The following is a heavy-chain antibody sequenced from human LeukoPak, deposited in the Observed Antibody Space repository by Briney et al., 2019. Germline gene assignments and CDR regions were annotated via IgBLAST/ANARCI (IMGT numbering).Heavy chain of an antibody. J-gene: IGHJ4*02. CDR1: GFTFSSYG. CDR2: ISGSGGST. V-gene: IGHV3-23*01. Sequence: GGSLRLSCAASGFTFSSYGMHWVRQAPGKGLEWVSAISGSGGSTYYADSVKGRFTISRDNSKNTLYLQMNSLRAEDTAVYYCASAAYCGGDCYPYLDYWGQGTLVTVSS. D-gene: IGHD2-21*02. CDR3: ASAAYCGGDCYPYLDY.